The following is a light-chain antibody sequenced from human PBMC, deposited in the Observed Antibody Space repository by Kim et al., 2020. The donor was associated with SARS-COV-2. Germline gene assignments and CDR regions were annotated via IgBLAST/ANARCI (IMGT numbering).Light chain of an antibody. J-gene: IGLJ3*02. CDR3: APWDDSLSGWV. CDR1: SSNIGSNS. Sequence: GQRVTISCSGSSSNIGSNSVYWYQQLPGTAPKLLIYNNNQWPSGVPDRFSGSKSGTSASLAISGLRSEDEADYYCAPWDDSLSGWVFGGGTQLTVL. CDR2: NNN. V-gene: IGLV1-47*02.